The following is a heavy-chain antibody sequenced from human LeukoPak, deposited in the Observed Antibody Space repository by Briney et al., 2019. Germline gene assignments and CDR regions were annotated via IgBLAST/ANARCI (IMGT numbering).Heavy chain of an antibody. J-gene: IGHJ6*03. CDR3: ARHSSNYYYYYMDV. D-gene: IGHD6-19*01. Sequence: SVKVSCKASGGTFSGYAISWVRQAPGQGLEWMGRVIPMFATANYAQKFQGRVTITTDESTSTAYMELSSLRSEDTAMYYCARHSSNYYYYYMDVWGKGTTVTVSS. CDR2: VIPMFATA. V-gene: IGHV1-69*05. CDR1: GGTFSGYA.